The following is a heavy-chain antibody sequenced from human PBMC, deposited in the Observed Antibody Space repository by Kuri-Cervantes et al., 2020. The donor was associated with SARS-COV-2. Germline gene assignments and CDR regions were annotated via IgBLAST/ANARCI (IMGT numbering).Heavy chain of an antibody. Sequence: ASVKVSCKASGYTFTDNFLHWVRQAPGQGLEWMGWVNPISGGTKFAQKFQGRVTMTRDTSITTAYMELSGLRSDDTAVYYCVRFRYYDGIRHASDIWGQGTMVTVSS. J-gene: IGHJ3*02. V-gene: IGHV1-2*02. D-gene: IGHD3-22*01. CDR1: GYTFTDNF. CDR2: VNPISGGT. CDR3: VRFRYYDGIRHASDI.